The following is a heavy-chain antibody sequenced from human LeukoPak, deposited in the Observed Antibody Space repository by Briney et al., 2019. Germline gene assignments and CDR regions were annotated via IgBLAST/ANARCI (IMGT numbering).Heavy chain of an antibody. V-gene: IGHV1-2*06. CDR3: ARDTYYYDSSGYYYYYYGMDV. CDR2: INPNSGGT. D-gene: IGHD3-22*01. J-gene: IGHJ6*02. CDR1: GYTFTGYY. Sequence: ASVKVSCKASGYTFTGYYMHWVRQAPGQGLEWMGRINPNSGGTNYAQKFQGRVTMTRDTSISTAYMELSRLRSDDTAVYYCARDTYYYDSSGYYYYYYGMDVWGQGTTVTVSS.